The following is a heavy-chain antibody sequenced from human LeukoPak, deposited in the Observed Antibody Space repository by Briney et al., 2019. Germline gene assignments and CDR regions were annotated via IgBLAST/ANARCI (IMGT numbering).Heavy chain of an antibody. D-gene: IGHD4-17*01. CDR2: IWYDGSNK. CDR1: GFTFSSYG. CDR3: ARERLRDNWFDP. V-gene: IGHV3-33*01. J-gene: IGHJ5*02. Sequence: GRSLRLSCAASGFTFSSYGMHWVRRAPGKGLEWVAVIWYDGSNKYYADSVKGRLTISRDNSKNTLYLQMNSLRAEDTAVYYCARERLRDNWFDPWGQGTLVTVSS.